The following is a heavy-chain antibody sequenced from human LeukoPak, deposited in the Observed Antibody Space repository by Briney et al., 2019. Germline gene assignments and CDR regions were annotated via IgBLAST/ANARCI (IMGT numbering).Heavy chain of an antibody. V-gene: IGHV5-51*01. J-gene: IGHJ4*02. CDR2: IYPGDSDT. CDR3: ARLLSLYSSSLIDY. Sequence: GASVKVSCKASGYTFTSYWIGWVRQMPGKGLEWMGIIYPGDSDTRYSPSFQGQVTISADKSISTAYLQWSSLKASDTAMYYCARLLSLYSSSLIDYWGQGTLVTVSS. D-gene: IGHD6-13*01. CDR1: GYTFTSYW.